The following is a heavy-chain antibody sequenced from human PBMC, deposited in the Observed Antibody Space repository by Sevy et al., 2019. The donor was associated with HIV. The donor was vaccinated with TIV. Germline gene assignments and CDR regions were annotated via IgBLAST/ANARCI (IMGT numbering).Heavy chain of an antibody. Sequence: GGSLRLSCAASGFTFSIYSMSWVRQAPGKGLEWVSTFSFGCGQINYADSVKGRFTISRDNSKNTLYLQMNSLIAEDTAVYYCAREGCTKPHDYWGQGTLVTVSS. D-gene: IGHD2-8*01. CDR2: FSFGCGQI. V-gene: IGHV3-23*01. J-gene: IGHJ4*02. CDR3: AREGCTKPHDY. CDR1: GFTFSIYS.